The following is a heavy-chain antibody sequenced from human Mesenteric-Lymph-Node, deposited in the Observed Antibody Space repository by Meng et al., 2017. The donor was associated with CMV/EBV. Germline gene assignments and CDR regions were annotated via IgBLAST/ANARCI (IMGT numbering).Heavy chain of an antibody. J-gene: IGHJ4*02. CDR3: ARDGEGWDY. Sequence: ASVKVSCKASGYNFNGYYVHWIRQAPGQGLEWMGWINPKSGDTKYAQKLQGRVTMTRDTSISTAYMEVGSLRSDDTAVYYCARDGEGWDYWGQGTLVTVSS. D-gene: IGHD3-10*01. CDR1: GYNFNGYY. CDR2: INPKSGDT. V-gene: IGHV1-2*02.